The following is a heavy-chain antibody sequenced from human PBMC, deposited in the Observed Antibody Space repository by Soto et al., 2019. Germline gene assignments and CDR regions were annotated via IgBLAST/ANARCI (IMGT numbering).Heavy chain of an antibody. CDR2: ISWNSNII. V-gene: IGHV3-9*03. CDR3: AKGGPDVFCSGGRSYFDY. J-gene: IGHJ4*02. D-gene: IGHD2-15*01. Sequence: DVQLVESGGGLVQPGRSLRLSCAASGFTFDDYAMHWVRRVPGKGLEWVSSISWNSNIIGYADSVKGRFTISRDNAKNYLYLQMNSLRPEDMALYYCAKGGPDVFCSGGRSYFDYWGQGTLVTVSS. CDR1: GFTFDDYA.